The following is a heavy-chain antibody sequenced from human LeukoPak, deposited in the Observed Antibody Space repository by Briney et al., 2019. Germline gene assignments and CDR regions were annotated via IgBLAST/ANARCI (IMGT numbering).Heavy chain of an antibody. D-gene: IGHD4-17*01. V-gene: IGHV3-53*01. J-gene: IGHJ4*02. Sequence: GGSLRLSCAASGLTVSSNYMSWVRQAPGKGLEWVSAIYSGGSTHYADSVKGRFTISRDNSKNTLYLQMNSLRAEDTAVYYCARLTVTGQGPDYWGQGTLVTVSS. CDR2: IYSGGST. CDR1: GLTVSSNY. CDR3: ARLTVTGQGPDY.